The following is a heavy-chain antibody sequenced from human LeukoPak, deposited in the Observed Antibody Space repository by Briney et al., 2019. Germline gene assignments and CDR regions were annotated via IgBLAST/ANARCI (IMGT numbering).Heavy chain of an antibody. CDR1: GFTFSSYA. D-gene: IGHD5-24*01. CDR3: AAMGRDGYNFYY. V-gene: IGHV3-23*01. Sequence: PGGSLRLSCAASGFTFSSYAMSWVRQAPGKGLEWVSAISGSGGSTYYADSVKGRFTISRDNSKNTLYLQMNSLRAEDTAVYYCAAMGRDGYNFYYWGQGTLVTVSS. CDR2: ISGSGGST. J-gene: IGHJ4*02.